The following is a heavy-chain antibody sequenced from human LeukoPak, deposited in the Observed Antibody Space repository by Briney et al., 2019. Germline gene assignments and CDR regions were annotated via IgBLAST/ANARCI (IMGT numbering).Heavy chain of an antibody. CDR2: GSTSSSSI. CDR3: AREFPPDY. V-gene: IGHV3-48*04. J-gene: IGHJ4*02. Sequence: GGSLRLSCAASGFTFSSYNMNWIRQAPGKGLEWVSYGSTSSSSIYYADSVKGRFTISRDNAKNSLYLQMNSLRVEDTAVYYCAREFPPDYWGQGTLVTVSS. CDR1: GFTFSSYN.